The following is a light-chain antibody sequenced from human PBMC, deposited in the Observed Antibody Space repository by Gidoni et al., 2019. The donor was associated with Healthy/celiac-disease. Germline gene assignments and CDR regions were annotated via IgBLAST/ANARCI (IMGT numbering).Light chain of an antibody. CDR2: GAS. CDR1: QSVSS. J-gene: IGKJ2*01. Sequence: EIVLTQSPGTLSLSPGERATLSCRASQSVSSRLLIYGASSRATGIPDRFSGSGSGTDFTLTPSRLEPEDFAVYYCQQYGSSPPYTFGQGTKLEIK. CDR3: QQYGSSPPYT. V-gene: IGKV3-20*01.